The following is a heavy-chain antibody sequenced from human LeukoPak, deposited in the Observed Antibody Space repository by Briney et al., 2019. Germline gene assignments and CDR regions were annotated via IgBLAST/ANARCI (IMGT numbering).Heavy chain of an antibody. J-gene: IGHJ6*03. CDR3: ASYNCSSTSCYKAYYYYYYMDV. CDR2: IIPTFGTA. D-gene: IGHD2-2*02. V-gene: IGHV1-69*13. CDR1: GGTFSSYA. Sequence: SVKVSCKASGGTFSSYAISWLRQAPGQGLEWMGGIIPTFGTANYAQKFQGRVTITADESTSTAYMELSSLRSEDTAVYYCASYNCSSTSCYKAYYYYYYMDVWGKGTTVTVSS.